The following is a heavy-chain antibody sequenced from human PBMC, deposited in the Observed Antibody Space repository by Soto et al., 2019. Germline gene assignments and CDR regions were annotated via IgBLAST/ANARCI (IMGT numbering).Heavy chain of an antibody. CDR1: GGSISSSNW. CDR3: ARWLAQAATPRVFDY. CDR2: IYHSGST. Sequence: QVQLQESGPGLVKPSGTLSLTCAVSGGSISSSNWWSWVRQPPGKGLEWIGEIYHSGSTHYNPSLKGRVSIAVVTSKDQFALTLSSVTAAVTAVDYCARWLAQAATPRVFDYWGQGTLVTVSS. D-gene: IGHD2-15*01. V-gene: IGHV4-4*02. J-gene: IGHJ4*02.